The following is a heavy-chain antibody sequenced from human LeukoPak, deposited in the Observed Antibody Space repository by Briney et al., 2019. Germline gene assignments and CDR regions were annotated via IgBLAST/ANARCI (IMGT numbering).Heavy chain of an antibody. Sequence: KPSETLSLTCTVSGYSINSGFYWGWIRQPPGKGLEWIGEINHSGSTNYNPSLKSRVTLSVDTSKNQFSLKLSSVTAADTAVYYCASRRTRYYYGSGPFVYWGQGTLVTVSS. CDR1: GYSINSGFY. V-gene: IGHV4-38-2*02. CDR3: ASRRTRYYYGSGPFVY. CDR2: INHSGST. J-gene: IGHJ4*02. D-gene: IGHD3-10*01.